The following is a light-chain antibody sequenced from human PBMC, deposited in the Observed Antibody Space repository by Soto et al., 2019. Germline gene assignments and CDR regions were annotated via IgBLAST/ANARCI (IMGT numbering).Light chain of an antibody. CDR1: QSISTY. CDR2: AAS. V-gene: IGKV1-9*01. CDR3: QQLNSYPIT. J-gene: IGKJ5*01. Sequence: DIKMTQSPSSLSESVGERVTITCRASQSISTYLNWFQQKPGKAPKLLIFAASTLQSGVPSTFSGSGSGTEFTLTISSLQPEDFATYYCQQLNSYPITFGQGTRLEIK.